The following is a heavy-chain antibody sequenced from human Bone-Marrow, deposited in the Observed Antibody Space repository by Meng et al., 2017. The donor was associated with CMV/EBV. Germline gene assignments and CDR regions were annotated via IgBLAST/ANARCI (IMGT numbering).Heavy chain of an antibody. J-gene: IGHJ4*02. Sequence: GSLRLSCTVSGGSITSSYYWAWIRQPPGKGLEWIGEINHSGSTNYNPSLKSRVTISVDTSKNQFSLKLSSVTAADTAVYYCARGGSWGQGTLVTVSS. V-gene: IGHV4-34*01. CDR3: ARGGS. CDR2: INHSGST. CDR1: GGSITSSYY.